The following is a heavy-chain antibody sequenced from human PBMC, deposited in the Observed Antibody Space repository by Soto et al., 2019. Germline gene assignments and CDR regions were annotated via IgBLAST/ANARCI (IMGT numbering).Heavy chain of an antibody. CDR2: IYWDDDE. Sequence: QITLKESGPTLVKPTQTLTLTCSFSGFSLTARGVGVGWIRQPPGKALEWLALIYWDDDERYSPSLKSRLTITKDTSRTQVVLPLTNMDPVDTATYYCAHSGFFDVGHPNWFNPWGQGALVTVSS. D-gene: IGHD3-9*01. J-gene: IGHJ5*02. CDR1: GFSLTARGVG. CDR3: AHSGFFDVGHPNWFNP. V-gene: IGHV2-5*02.